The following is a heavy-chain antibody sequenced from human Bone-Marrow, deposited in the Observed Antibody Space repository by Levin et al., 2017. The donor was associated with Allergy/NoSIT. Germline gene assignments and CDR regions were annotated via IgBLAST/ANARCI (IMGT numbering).Heavy chain of an antibody. CDR2: INSDGSST. CDR3: TRDRSSSWFEGWFDP. D-gene: IGHD6-13*01. J-gene: IGHJ5*02. Sequence: ESLKISCAASGFTFSSYWMHWVRQAPGKGLVWVSRINSDGSSTTYADSVKGRFTISRDNAKNTLYLRMNSLRAGDTAVYYCTRDRSSSWFEGWFDPWGQGTLVTVSS. CDR1: GFTFSSYW. V-gene: IGHV3-74*01.